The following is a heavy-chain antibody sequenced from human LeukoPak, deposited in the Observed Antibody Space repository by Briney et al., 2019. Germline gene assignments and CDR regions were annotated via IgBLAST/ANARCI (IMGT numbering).Heavy chain of an antibody. J-gene: IGHJ4*02. V-gene: IGHV4-59*01. Sequence: SSETLSLTCTVSGVSISSYYWSWIRQPPGKGLEWIGYIYYSGSTNYNPSLKSRVTISVDTSKDQFSLKLSSVTAADTAVYYCARGTGDPELWFRELSSYFDYWGQGTLVTVSS. CDR3: ARGTGDPELWFRELSSYFDY. CDR2: IYYSGST. CDR1: GVSISSYY. D-gene: IGHD3-10*01.